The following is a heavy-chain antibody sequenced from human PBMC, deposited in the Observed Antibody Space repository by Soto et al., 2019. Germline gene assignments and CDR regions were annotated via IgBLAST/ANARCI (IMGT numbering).Heavy chain of an antibody. Sequence: EVQLLESGGDLAEPGGSLRLSCAASGFAFTHVWMTWVRQAPGRGLEWVGRIKRKIDGETTNYAAPVKGRFTISRDDSKNTSNLQMNSLKTDDSAVYYCAADRYCSSNTCPGAFDIWGQGATV. CDR1: GFAFTHVW. J-gene: IGHJ3*02. CDR3: AADRYCSSNTCPGAFDI. V-gene: IGHV3-15*01. CDR2: IKRKIDGETT. D-gene: IGHD2-2*01.